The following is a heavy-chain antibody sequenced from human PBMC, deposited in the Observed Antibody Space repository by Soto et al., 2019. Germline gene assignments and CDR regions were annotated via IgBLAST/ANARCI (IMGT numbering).Heavy chain of an antibody. Sequence: SETLSLTCTVSGGSISSYYWSWIRQPPGKGLEWIGYIYYSGSTNYNPSLKSRVTISVDTSKNQFSPKLSSVTAADTAVYYCARGGAAAGPSWGYYYYYYGMDVWGQGTTVTVSS. V-gene: IGHV4-59*01. CDR3: ARGGAAAGPSWGYYYYYYGMDV. CDR1: GGSISSYY. CDR2: IYYSGST. D-gene: IGHD6-13*01. J-gene: IGHJ6*02.